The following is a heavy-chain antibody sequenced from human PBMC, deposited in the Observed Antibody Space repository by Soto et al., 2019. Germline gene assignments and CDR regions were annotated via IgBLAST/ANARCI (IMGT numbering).Heavy chain of an antibody. D-gene: IGHD4-17*01. J-gene: IGHJ3*02. CDR1: GFTFSSYA. V-gene: IGHV3-30-3*01. Sequence: QVQLVESGGGVVQPGRSLRLSCAASGFTFSSYAMHWVRQAPGKGLEWVAVISYDGSNKYYADSVKGRFTISRDNSKTTLYLQMNSLRAEDTAVYYCAREFDYGDYPEAFDIWGQGTMVTVSS. CDR2: ISYDGSNK. CDR3: AREFDYGDYPEAFDI.